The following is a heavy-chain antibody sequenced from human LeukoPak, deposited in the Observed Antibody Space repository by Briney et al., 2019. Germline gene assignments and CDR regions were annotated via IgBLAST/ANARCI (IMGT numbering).Heavy chain of an antibody. CDR1: GFTVSSNY. D-gene: IGHD3-10*01. J-gene: IGHJ6*02. V-gene: IGHV3-66*01. CDR2: IYSGGST. Sequence: DPGGSLRLSCAASGFTVSSNYMSWVRQAPGKGLEWVSVIYSGGSTYYADSVKGRFTISRDNSKNTLYLQMNSLRAEDTAVYYCARGSYGSGSYYINYGMDVWGQGTTVTVSS. CDR3: ARGSYGSGSYYINYGMDV.